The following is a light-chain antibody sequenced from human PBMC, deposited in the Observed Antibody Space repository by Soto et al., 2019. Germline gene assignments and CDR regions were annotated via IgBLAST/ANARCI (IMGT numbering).Light chain of an antibody. Sequence: QSALTQPRSVSGSPGQSVTISCTGTSSDIGGYNYVSWYQQHPGKAPKLMIYDVSKRPSGVPDRFSGSKSGNTASLTISGLQADDAADYYCCSYAGSYTEVFGGGTKLTVL. CDR2: DVS. V-gene: IGLV2-11*01. CDR1: SSDIGGYNY. CDR3: CSYAGSYTEV. J-gene: IGLJ2*01.